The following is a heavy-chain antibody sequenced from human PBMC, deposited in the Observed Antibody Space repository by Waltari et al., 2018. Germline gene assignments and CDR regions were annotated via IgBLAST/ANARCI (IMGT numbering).Heavy chain of an antibody. CDR1: GFTLSSYS. J-gene: IGHJ5*02. CDR3: ARVSSWYNWFDP. D-gene: IGHD6-13*01. Sequence: EVQLVESGGGLVKPGGSLRLPCAASGFTLSSYSINWVRQAPGKGLEWVSYISSSSSTIYYADSVKGRFTISRDNAKNSLYLQMNSLRAEDTAVYYCARVSSWYNWFDPWGQGTLVTVSS. V-gene: IGHV3-48*01. CDR2: ISSSSSTI.